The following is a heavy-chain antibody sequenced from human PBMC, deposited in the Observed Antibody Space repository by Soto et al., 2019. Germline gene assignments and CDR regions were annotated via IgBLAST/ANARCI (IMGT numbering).Heavy chain of an antibody. Sequence: SGPTLVNPTETLTLTCTVSGFSLTTGKMGVRWIRQPPGKALEWLAHIFSDNERSYSTSLQGRLTISKDTSGSQVVLSMTNVDPVDTATYYCARMNVDSYQFYYAMDVWGQGTTVTV. CDR2: IFSDNER. CDR1: GFSLTTGKMG. V-gene: IGHV2-26*01. J-gene: IGHJ6*02. D-gene: IGHD4-17*01. CDR3: ARMNVDSYQFYYAMDV.